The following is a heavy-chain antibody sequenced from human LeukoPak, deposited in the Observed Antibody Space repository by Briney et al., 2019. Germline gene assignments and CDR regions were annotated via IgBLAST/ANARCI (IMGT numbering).Heavy chain of an antibody. V-gene: IGHV3-23*01. CDR3: AAYRQVLLPFES. J-gene: IGHJ4*02. CDR2: IFPSGGEI. Sequence: GGSLRLSCTASGFTFSTFAMIWVRQPPGKGLEWVSSIFPSGGEIHYADSVRGRFTISRDNSKSTLSLQMNSLRAEDTAIYYCAAYRQVLLPFESWGQGTLVTVSS. D-gene: IGHD2-8*02. CDR1: GFTFSTFA.